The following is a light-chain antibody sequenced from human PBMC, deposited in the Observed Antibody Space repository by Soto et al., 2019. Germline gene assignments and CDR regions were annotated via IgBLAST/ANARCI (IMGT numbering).Light chain of an antibody. CDR2: DTS. J-gene: IGKJ1*01. Sequence: DIQMTQSPSTLSASVGDRVAITCRASQSFSHWLAWYQQKPGEAPKLLIYDTSNLESGVPSRFSGSSSGTEFTLTISSLQPDDFATYYCHQYNSFSTFGHGTKVEVK. CDR3: HQYNSFST. V-gene: IGKV1-5*01. CDR1: QSFSHW.